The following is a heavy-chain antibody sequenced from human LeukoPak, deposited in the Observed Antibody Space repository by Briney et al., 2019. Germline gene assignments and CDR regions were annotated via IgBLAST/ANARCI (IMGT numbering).Heavy chain of an antibody. CDR3: ARARIVGATTYYFDY. V-gene: IGHV4-4*07. J-gene: IGHJ4*02. D-gene: IGHD1-26*01. CDR2: IYTSGST. Sequence: SETLSLTCTVSGGSISSYYWSWPRQPAGKGLEWIGRIYTSGSTNYNPSLKSRVTMSVDTSKNQFSLKLSSVTAADTAVYYCARARIVGATTYYFDYWGQGTLVTVSS. CDR1: GGSISSYY.